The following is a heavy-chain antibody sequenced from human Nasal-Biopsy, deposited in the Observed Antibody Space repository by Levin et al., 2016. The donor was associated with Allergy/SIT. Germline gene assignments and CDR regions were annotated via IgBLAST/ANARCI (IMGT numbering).Heavy chain of an antibody. CDR3: ARASPNIPAAGFLRGNPEY. CDR2: INPSSGDT. Sequence: ASVKVSCKASGYTFTDYYIHWVRQAPGQGLEWMGWINPSSGDTNDAQKFHGRVTMTRDTSISTAYMELSRLTSDDTAVFYCARASPNIPAAGFLRGNPEYWGQGTLVTVSS. D-gene: IGHD6-13*01. CDR1: GYTFTDYY. J-gene: IGHJ4*02. V-gene: IGHV1-2*02.